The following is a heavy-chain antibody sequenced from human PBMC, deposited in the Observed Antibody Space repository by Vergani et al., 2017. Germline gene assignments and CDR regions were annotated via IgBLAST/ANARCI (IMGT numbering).Heavy chain of an antibody. CDR1: GFTFSSYS. J-gene: IGHJ6*02. CDR3: ARDAHGWHCSXTSCSNYYYYGMDV. Sequence: EVQLVESGGGLVQPVGSLRLSCAASGFTFSSYSMNWVRQAPGKGLEWVSYISSSSSTIYYADSVKGRFTISRDNAKNSLYLQMNSLRAEDTAVYYCARDAHGWHCSXTSCSNYYYYGMDVWGQGTTVTVSS. D-gene: IGHD2-2*01. CDR2: ISSSSSTI. V-gene: IGHV3-48*01.